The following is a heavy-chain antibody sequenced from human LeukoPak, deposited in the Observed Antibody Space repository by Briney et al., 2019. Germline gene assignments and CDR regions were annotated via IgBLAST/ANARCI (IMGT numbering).Heavy chain of an antibody. CDR3: ARDNKSGYSSGWTFDY. D-gene: IGHD6-19*01. Sequence: ASEKVSCKASGYTFTSYYMHWVRQAPGQGLEWMGIINPSGGSTSYAQKFQGRVTMTRDTSTSTVYMELSSLRSEDTAVYYCARDNKSGYSSGWTFDYWGQGTLVTVSS. CDR2: INPSGGST. J-gene: IGHJ4*02. V-gene: IGHV1-46*01. CDR1: GYTFTSYY.